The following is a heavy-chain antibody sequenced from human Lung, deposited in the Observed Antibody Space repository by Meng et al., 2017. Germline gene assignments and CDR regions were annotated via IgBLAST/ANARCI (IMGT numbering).Heavy chain of an antibody. CDR2: IWHDGNNK. D-gene: IGHD4-11*01. CDR1: GFTFSSHG. V-gene: IGHV3-33*06. J-gene: IGHJ3*02. CDR3: AKGDYSDYTDAFDI. Sequence: VQLVESGGGVVQPGRSLRLSCAASGFTFSSHGMHWVRQAPGKGLEWVAIIWHDGNNKYYADSVKGRFTISRDNSKNTLYLQMNSLRAEDTAVYYCAKGDYSDYTDAFDIWGQGTMVTVSS.